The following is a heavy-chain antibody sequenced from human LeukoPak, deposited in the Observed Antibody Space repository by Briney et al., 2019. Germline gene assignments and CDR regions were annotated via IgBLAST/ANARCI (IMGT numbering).Heavy chain of an antibody. V-gene: IGHV3-66*01. CDR3: ASDDQWLGNHAFDI. CDR2: IYSGGST. CDR1: GFTVSSNY. Sequence: GGSLRLSCAASGFTVSSNYMSWVRQAPGKGLEWVSVIYSGGSTYYADSVKGRFTISRDNSKNTLYLQMNSLRAEDTAVYYCASDDQWLGNHAFDIWGQGTMVTVSS. D-gene: IGHD6-19*01. J-gene: IGHJ3*02.